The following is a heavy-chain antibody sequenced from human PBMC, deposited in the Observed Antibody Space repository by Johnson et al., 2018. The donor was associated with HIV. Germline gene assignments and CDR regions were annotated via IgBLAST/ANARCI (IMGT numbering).Heavy chain of an antibody. D-gene: IGHD5-24*01. Sequence: VQLVESGGGLVQPGGSLRLSCAASGFTFSSYWMSWVRQAPGKGLVWVSRIKSDGTSTTYADSVRGRFTISRDNANNTLYLEMKSLSADDTAVYYCARVRWQIQSVEVFDIWGQGTMVTVSS. CDR3: ARVRWQIQSVEVFDI. CDR1: GFTFSSYW. J-gene: IGHJ3*02. V-gene: IGHV3-74*02. CDR2: IKSDGTST.